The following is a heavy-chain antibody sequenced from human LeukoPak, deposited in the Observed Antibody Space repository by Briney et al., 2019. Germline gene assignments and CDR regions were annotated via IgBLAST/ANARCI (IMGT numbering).Heavy chain of an antibody. D-gene: IGHD5-18*01. J-gene: IGHJ6*03. CDR3: ARVPLDGGYSYYMDV. Sequence: GGSLRLSCAASGFTFSSYEMNWVRQAPGKGLEWVSYISISGSIIYYADSVKGRFTISRDNAKNSLYLQMNSLRAEDTALYYCARVPLDGGYSYYMDVWGKGTTVTVSS. CDR2: ISISGSII. V-gene: IGHV3-48*03. CDR1: GFTFSSYE.